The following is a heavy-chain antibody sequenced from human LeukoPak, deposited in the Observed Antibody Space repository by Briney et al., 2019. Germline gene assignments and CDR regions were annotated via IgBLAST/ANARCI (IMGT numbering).Heavy chain of an antibody. D-gene: IGHD3-22*01. J-gene: IGHJ4*02. CDR3: ARGRASPSGYYYDY. V-gene: IGHV1-2*02. Sequence: GASVKVSCKASGYTFTGYYMHWVRQAPGQGLEWMGWINPNSGGTNYAQKFQGRVTMTRDTSIGTAYMELSRLRSDDTAVYYCARGRASPSGYYYDYWGQGTLVTVSS. CDR2: INPNSGGT. CDR1: GYTFTGYY.